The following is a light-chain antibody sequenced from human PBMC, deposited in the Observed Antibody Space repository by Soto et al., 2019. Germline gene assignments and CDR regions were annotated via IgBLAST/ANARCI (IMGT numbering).Light chain of an antibody. Sequence: SCELTQPPSVSVSPGQTTWITCSGEGLPKQYAHWYQQKPGQAPVLVIYKDTERPSGIPERFSGSSSGTTVTLTISGVQAEDEADYFCQSADTSGTYVLFGGGTQLTVL. CDR2: KDT. V-gene: IGLV3-25*02. CDR1: GLPKQY. CDR3: QSADTSGTYVL. J-gene: IGLJ2*01.